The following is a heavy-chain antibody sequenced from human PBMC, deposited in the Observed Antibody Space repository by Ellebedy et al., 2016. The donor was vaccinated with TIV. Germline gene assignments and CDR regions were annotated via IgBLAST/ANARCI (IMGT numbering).Heavy chain of an antibody. Sequence: ASVKVSCKASGYNFKNFGISWVRQAPGQGLEWMGWISVNNGHTIYAQRFQDRVTMTTDTSTTTAYLKLRGLRDDDTAIYYCARYSGNPDYWGQGTLVTVSS. V-gene: IGHV1-18*01. J-gene: IGHJ4*02. D-gene: IGHD1-26*01. CDR2: ISVNNGHT. CDR1: GYNFKNFG. CDR3: ARYSGNPDY.